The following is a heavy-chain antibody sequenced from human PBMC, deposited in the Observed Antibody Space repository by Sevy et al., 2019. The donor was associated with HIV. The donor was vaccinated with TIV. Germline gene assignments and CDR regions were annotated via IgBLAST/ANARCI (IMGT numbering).Heavy chain of an antibody. Sequence: GGSLRLSCAASGFSFSDYYMSGVRLSPGKGLEWVSYISFNGSHVYYIEAVKGRFTISRDNGRNSLYLQMNNLRVDDTSVYFCAREGPVGGMDVWGKGTTVTVSS. CDR1: GFSFSDYY. CDR2: ISFNGSHV. J-gene: IGHJ6*04. CDR3: AREGPVGGMDV. V-gene: IGHV3-11*04. D-gene: IGHD2-2*01.